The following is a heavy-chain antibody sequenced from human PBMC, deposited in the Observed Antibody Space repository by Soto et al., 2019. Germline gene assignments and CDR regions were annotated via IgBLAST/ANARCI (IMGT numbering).Heavy chain of an antibody. V-gene: IGHV1-18*01. Sequence: ASVKVSCKASGYTFTSYGISWVRQAPGQGLEWMGWISAYNGNTNYAQKLQGRVTMTTDTSTSTAYMELRSLRSDDTAVYYCARVLKYCSSTSCYAEDYYYYMDVWGKGTTVTVSS. J-gene: IGHJ6*03. D-gene: IGHD2-2*01. CDR3: ARVLKYCSSTSCYAEDYYYYMDV. CDR1: GYTFTSYG. CDR2: ISAYNGNT.